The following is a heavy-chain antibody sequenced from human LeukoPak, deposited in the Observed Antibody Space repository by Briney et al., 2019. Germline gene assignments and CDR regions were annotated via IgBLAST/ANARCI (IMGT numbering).Heavy chain of an antibody. CDR2: INHSGST. CDR3: ARGDSSGYFDY. J-gene: IGHJ4*02. Sequence: SETLSLTCAVYGGSFSGYYWSWIRQPPGKGLEWIGEINHSGSTNYNPSLKSRVTISVDTSKNHFSLKLSSVTAADTAVYYCARGDSSGYFDYWGQGTLVTVSS. V-gene: IGHV4-34*01. CDR1: GGSFSGYY. D-gene: IGHD3-22*01.